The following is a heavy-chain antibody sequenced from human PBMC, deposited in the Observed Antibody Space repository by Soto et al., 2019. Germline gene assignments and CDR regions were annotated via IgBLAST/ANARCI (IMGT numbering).Heavy chain of an antibody. V-gene: IGHV3-7*01. J-gene: IGHJ5*02. CDR2: IKQDGSEK. Sequence: GGSLRLSCAASGFTFSSYWMSWVRQAPGKGLEWVANIKQDGSEKYYVDSVKGRFTISRDNAKNSLYLQMNSLRAEDTAVYYCAREEADSSADLIDPWFHGTLVIVS. D-gene: IGHD6-19*01. CDR1: GFTFSSYW. CDR3: AREEADSSADLIDP.